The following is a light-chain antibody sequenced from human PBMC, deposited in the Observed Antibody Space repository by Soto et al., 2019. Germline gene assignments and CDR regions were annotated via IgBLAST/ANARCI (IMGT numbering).Light chain of an antibody. V-gene: IGKV1-39*01. Sequence: DIQMTQSPSSLSASVGDRVTITCRASPSISSYLNWYQQKPGKAPKLLIYAASSLQSGVPSRFSGSGSGTDFTLTISSLQPEDFATYYCQQSYSTPITFGQGTRLEIK. J-gene: IGKJ5*01. CDR1: PSISSY. CDR3: QQSYSTPIT. CDR2: AAS.